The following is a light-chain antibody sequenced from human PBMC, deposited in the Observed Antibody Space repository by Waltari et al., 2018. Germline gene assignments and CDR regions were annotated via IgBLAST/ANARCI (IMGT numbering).Light chain of an antibody. CDR2: AAS. J-gene: IGKJ1*01. Sequence: DIQTTQSPSSLSASVGDRVTIICRTSPNIYHFLNWYQQQTGEEPKLLIFAASSLQSGGPARFRGRGFGRDFTLSISKLQPEDFATSYCQQSYILPPWTFGQGTKVEIK. CDR1: PNIYHF. CDR3: QQSYILPPWT. V-gene: IGKV1-39*01.